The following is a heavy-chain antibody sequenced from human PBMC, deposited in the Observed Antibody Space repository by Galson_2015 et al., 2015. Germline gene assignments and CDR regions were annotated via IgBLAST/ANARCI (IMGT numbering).Heavy chain of an antibody. CDR2: IYPGDSET. CDR1: GYSFTNYW. Sequence: QSGAEVKKPGESLKISCKGSGYSFTNYWIGWVRQMPGKGLEWMGMIYPGDSETRYSPSLQGQVTISADKSISTAYLQWSSLKASDTAIYYCMRLGAAAATDYFGCWGQGTLVTLSS. J-gene: IGHJ4*02. D-gene: IGHD6-13*01. CDR3: MRLGAAAATDYFGC. V-gene: IGHV5-51*01.